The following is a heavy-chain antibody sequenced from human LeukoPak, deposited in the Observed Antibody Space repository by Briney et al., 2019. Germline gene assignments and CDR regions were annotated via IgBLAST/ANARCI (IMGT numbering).Heavy chain of an antibody. J-gene: IGHJ4*02. CDR2: IYYSGST. V-gene: IGHV4-59*01. D-gene: IGHD6-13*01. CDR3: ARGRYSSSWPPVA. Sequence: SETLSLTCTVSGGSISSYYWSWIRQPPGKGLEWIGYIYYSGSTNYNPSLKSRVTISVDTSKNQFSLKLSSVTAEDTAVYYCARGRYSSSWPPVAWGQGTLVTVSS. CDR1: GGSISSYY.